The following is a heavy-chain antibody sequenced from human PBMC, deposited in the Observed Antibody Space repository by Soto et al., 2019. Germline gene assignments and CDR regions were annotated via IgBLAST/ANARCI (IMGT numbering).Heavy chain of an antibody. D-gene: IGHD3-22*01. J-gene: IGHJ4*02. CDR1: GFTFSSYA. CDR2: ISRSGGST. V-gene: IGHV3-23*01. CDR3: SILPMIVVVITNMNLDY. Sequence: GGSLRLSCAASGFTFSSYAMSWVSQDPGKGREWDSAISRSGGSTYYADSLKGRFTIYRDNAKNTLYVHMNSLRAEDTAVYYCSILPMIVVVITNMNLDYWGQGTLVTVSS.